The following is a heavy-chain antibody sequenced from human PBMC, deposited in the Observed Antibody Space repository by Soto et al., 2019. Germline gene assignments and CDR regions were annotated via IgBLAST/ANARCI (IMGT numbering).Heavy chain of an antibody. CDR2: ITGNSAFT. Sequence: VGSLRLSCAGSGFTFNRNAMSWVRQAPGKGLEWVSGITGNSAFTYYADSVKGRFIISRDNSKNTLYLQINTLRVEDTAVYYCAKNRDYDYDAFDVWGQGTVVTV. D-gene: IGHD3-16*01. CDR3: AKNRDYDYDAFDV. J-gene: IGHJ3*01. CDR1: GFTFNRNA. V-gene: IGHV3-23*01.